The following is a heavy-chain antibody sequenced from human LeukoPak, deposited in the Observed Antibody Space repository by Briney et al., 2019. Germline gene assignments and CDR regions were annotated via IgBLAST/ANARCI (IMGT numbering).Heavy chain of an antibody. CDR2: INHSGST. CDR1: GGSFSGYY. CDR3: ARARMVDLDY. V-gene: IGHV4-34*01. Sequence: EPSETLSLTCAVYGGSFSGYYWSWIRQPPGKGLEWIGEINHSGSTNYNPSLKSRVTISVDTSKNQFSLKLSSVTAADTAVYYCARARMVDLDYWGQGTLVTVSS. D-gene: IGHD2-8*01. J-gene: IGHJ4*02.